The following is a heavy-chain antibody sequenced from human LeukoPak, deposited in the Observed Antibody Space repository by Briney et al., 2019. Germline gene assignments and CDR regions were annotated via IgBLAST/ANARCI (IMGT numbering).Heavy chain of an antibody. J-gene: IGHJ6*03. Sequence: GGSLRLCCAASGFTFSSYAMSWVRQAPGKGLEWVSAISGSGGSTYYADSVKGRFTISRDNSKNTLYLQMNSLRAEDTAVYYCAKDRTRALIGIMDVWGKGTTVTVSS. V-gene: IGHV3-23*01. CDR2: ISGSGGST. CDR3: AKDRTRALIGIMDV. CDR1: GFTFSSYA. D-gene: IGHD2/OR15-2a*01.